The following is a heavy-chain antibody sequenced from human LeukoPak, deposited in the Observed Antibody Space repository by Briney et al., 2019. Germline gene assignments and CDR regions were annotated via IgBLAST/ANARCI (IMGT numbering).Heavy chain of an antibody. CDR1: GYTFTSYD. CDR3: ARNLPRTGDFDF. J-gene: IGHJ5*01. Sequence: ASVKVSCKASGYTFTSYDINWVRQATGQGLEWMGWMNPNSGNTGYAQKFQGRVTMTRNTSISTAYMELSSLRSEDTAVYYCARNLPRTGDFDFWGQGTLVTVSS. CDR2: MNPNSGNT. V-gene: IGHV1-8*01. D-gene: IGHD3-10*01.